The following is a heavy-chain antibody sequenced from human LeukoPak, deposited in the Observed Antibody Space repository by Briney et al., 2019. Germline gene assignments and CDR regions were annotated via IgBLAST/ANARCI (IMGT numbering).Heavy chain of an antibody. D-gene: IGHD3-3*01. Sequence: GGSLRLSCAASGFTFDDYGMSWVRQAPGKGLEWVSGINWNGGSTGYADSVKGRFTISRDNAKNSLYLQMNSLRAEDTALYYCARDATDLFSLRFLEWAQASYYYMDVWGKGTTVTVSS. V-gene: IGHV3-20*04. J-gene: IGHJ6*03. CDR2: INWNGGST. CDR3: ARDATDLFSLRFLEWAQASYYYMDV. CDR1: GFTFDDYG.